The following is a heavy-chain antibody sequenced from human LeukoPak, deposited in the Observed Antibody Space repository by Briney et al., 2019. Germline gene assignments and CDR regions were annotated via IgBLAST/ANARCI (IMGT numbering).Heavy chain of an antibody. Sequence: PGRSPRLSCAASGFTFSSYGMHWVRQAPGKGLEWVAVIWYDGSNKYYADSVKGRFTISRDNSKNTLYLQMNSLRAEDTAVYYCAREEVGATTKYFDYWGQGTLVTVSS. J-gene: IGHJ4*02. D-gene: IGHD1-26*01. V-gene: IGHV3-33*01. CDR3: AREEVGATTKYFDY. CDR1: GFTFSSYG. CDR2: IWYDGSNK.